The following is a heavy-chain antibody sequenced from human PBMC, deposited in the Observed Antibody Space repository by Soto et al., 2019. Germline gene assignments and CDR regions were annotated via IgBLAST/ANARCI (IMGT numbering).Heavy chain of an antibody. D-gene: IGHD3-3*01. V-gene: IGHV3-23*01. CDR3: AKMMRDYDFWSGSLEYFDY. CDR2: ISDSGGST. Sequence: GGSLRLSCAASGFTFSSYAMSWVRQAPGKGLEWVSAISDSGGSTYYADSVKGRFTISRDNSKNTLYLQMNSLRAEDTAVYYCAKMMRDYDFWSGSLEYFDYWGQGTLVTVSS. J-gene: IGHJ4*02. CDR1: GFTFSSYA.